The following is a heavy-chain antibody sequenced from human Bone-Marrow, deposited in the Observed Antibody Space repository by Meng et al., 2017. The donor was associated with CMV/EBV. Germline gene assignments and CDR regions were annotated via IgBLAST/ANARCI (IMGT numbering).Heavy chain of an antibody. CDR3: ARAFVPTDYYYYGMDV. CDR1: GFTFSDYY. Sequence: GESLKISCAASGFTFSDYYMSWIRQAPGKGLEWVGRIKSKTDGGTTDYAAPVKGRFTISRDDSKNTLYLQMNSLKTEDTAVYYCARAFVPTDYYYYGMDVWGQGTTVTVSS. D-gene: IGHD2-21*02. V-gene: IGHV3-15*01. CDR2: IKSKTDGGTT. J-gene: IGHJ6*02.